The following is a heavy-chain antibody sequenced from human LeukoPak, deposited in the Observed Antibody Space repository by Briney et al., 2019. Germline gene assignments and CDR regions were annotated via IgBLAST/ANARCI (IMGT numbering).Heavy chain of an antibody. D-gene: IGHD3-10*01. Sequence: PGGSLRLSCVASGFIFSDYWMNWVRQAPGKGLEWVANMKEDGSEKYCVDCVKGRFNISRDNAKNSLYLQMNSLRVEDTAVYYCARGPNYGSRSDYFDYWGQGTLVTVSS. CDR3: ARGPNYGSRSDYFDY. CDR1: GFIFSDYW. CDR2: MKEDGSEK. V-gene: IGHV3-7*03. J-gene: IGHJ4*02.